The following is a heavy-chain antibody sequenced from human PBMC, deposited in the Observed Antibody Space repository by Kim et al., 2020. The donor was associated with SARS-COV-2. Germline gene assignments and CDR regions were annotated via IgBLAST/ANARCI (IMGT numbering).Heavy chain of an antibody. D-gene: IGHD3-3*01. J-gene: IGHJ4*02. V-gene: IGHV4-34*01. Sequence: SETLSLTCAVYGGSFSGYYWSWIRQPPGKGLEWIGEINHSGSTNYNPSLKSRVTISVDTSKNQFSLKLSSVTAADTAVYYCARGRSGRYFDYWGQGTL. CDR2: INHSGST. CDR1: GGSFSGYY. CDR3: ARGRSGRYFDY.